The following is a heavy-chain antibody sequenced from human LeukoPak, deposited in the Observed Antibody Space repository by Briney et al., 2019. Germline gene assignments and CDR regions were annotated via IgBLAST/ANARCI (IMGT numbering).Heavy chain of an antibody. J-gene: IGHJ4*02. CDR2: INPSGGST. CDR3: ARGDCSAGSCYPYFYY. Sequence: SGKVSCKASGDTFTSYYMHWVRQAPGQGLEWMGIINPSGGSTSYAQKFQGRVTMTRDTSTSTVYMELSSLRSEDTAVYYCARGDCSAGSCYPYFYYWAQGTLVTVSS. D-gene: IGHD2-15*01. CDR1: GDTFTSYY. V-gene: IGHV1-46*01.